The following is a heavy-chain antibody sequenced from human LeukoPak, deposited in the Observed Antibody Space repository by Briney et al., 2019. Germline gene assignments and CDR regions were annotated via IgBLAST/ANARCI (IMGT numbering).Heavy chain of an antibody. CDR1: GYTFTSYG. D-gene: IGHD3-16*01. J-gene: IGHJ4*02. CDR3: ARERVGNSPYRH. Sequence: ASVKVSCKASGYTFTSYGISWVRQAPGQGLEWMGWISGYSGNTNYAQKLQGRVTMTTDTSTTTAYMELRSLRSDDTAVYYCARERVGNSPYRHWGQGTLVTVSS. CDR2: ISGYSGNT. V-gene: IGHV1-18*01.